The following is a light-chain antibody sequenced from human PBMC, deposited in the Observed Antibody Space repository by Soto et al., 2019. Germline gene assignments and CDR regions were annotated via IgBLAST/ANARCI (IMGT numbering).Light chain of an antibody. CDR1: RSFASSY. Sequence: EIVLTQSPGTLSLSPGERATLSCRASRSFASSYLAWYQHKPGQAPRLLIYAASIRATGVPDRFSGSGSGTDFTLNIRRLEPEDSAVYYCQQYGASPPYTFGQGTKVEIK. CDR2: AAS. V-gene: IGKV3-20*01. J-gene: IGKJ2*01. CDR3: QQYGASPPYT.